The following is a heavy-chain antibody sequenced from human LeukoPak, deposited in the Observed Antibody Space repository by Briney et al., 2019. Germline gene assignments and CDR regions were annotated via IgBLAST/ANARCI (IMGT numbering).Heavy chain of an antibody. J-gene: IGHJ4*02. CDR1: GFTFSSYS. Sequence: GGSLRLSCAASGFTFSSYSMNWVRQAPGRGLEWVSSISSSSSYIYYADSVKGRFTISRDNAKNSLYLQMNSLRAEDTAVYYCARDSPIHYCSSTSCPSDYWGQGTLVTVSS. CDR3: ARDSPIHYCSSTSCPSDY. D-gene: IGHD2-2*01. CDR2: ISSSSSYI. V-gene: IGHV3-21*01.